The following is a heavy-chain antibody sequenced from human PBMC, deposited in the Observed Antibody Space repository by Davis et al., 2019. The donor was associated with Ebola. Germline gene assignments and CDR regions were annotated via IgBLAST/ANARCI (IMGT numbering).Heavy chain of an antibody. CDR1: GFSLSTSGMC. D-gene: IGHD4-17*01. Sequence: SGPTLVKPTQTLTLTCTFSGFSLSTSGMCVSWIRQPPGKALEWLALIDWDDDKYYSTSLKTRLTISKDTSKNQVVLTMTNMDPVDTATYCARIRSNDYGDYGPSYYFDYWGQGTLVTVSS. CDR2: IDWDDDK. CDR3: ARIRSNDYGDYGPSYYFDY. V-gene: IGHV2-70*01. J-gene: IGHJ4*02.